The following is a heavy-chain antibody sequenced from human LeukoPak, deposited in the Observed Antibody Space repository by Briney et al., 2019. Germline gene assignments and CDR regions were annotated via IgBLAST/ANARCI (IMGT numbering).Heavy chain of an antibody. CDR2: IDYSGST. J-gene: IGHJ3*01. CDR1: GDSINLYY. D-gene: IGHD3-22*01. Sequence: SETLSLTCTVSGDSINLYYWSWIRQPPGKGLEWIGHIDYSGSTNYNPSLESRVTISIDMSKNQFSLKLSSVTSADSAVYYCARDRGYYYGGAFDVWGQGTIIAVSS. CDR3: ARDRGYYYGGAFDV. V-gene: IGHV4-59*01.